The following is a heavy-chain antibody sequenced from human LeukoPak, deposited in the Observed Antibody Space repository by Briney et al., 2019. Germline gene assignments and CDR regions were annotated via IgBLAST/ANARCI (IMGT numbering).Heavy chain of an antibody. CDR2: VYTSGST. Sequence: SETLSLTCTVSGGSISYYYWSWIRQSAGKGLEWIGRVYTSGSTNDSPFLKSRVTMSVDTSKNQFSLRLSSVTAADTAVYYCARDVLGWGSNWYFDLWGRGTLVTVSS. V-gene: IGHV4-4*07. D-gene: IGHD3-16*01. J-gene: IGHJ2*01. CDR3: ARDVLGWGSNWYFDL. CDR1: GGSISYYY.